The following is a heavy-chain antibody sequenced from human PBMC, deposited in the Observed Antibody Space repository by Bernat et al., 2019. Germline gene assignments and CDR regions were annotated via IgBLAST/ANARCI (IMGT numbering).Heavy chain of an antibody. CDR1: GFTFDDYA. CDR2: ISWNSGSI. D-gene: IGHD6-19*01. Sequence: EVQLVESGGGLVQPGRSLRLSCAASGFTFDDYAMHWVRQAPGKGLEWVSGISWNSGSIGYADSVKGRFTISRDNSKNTLYLQMNSLRAEDTAVYYCAKDQSGWLDYWGQGTLVTVSS. V-gene: IGHV3-9*01. CDR3: AKDQSGWLDY. J-gene: IGHJ4*02.